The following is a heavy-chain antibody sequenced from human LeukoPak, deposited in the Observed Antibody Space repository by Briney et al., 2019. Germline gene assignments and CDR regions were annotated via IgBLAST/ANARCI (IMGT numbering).Heavy chain of an antibody. D-gene: IGHD1-26*01. CDR3: ARIEGATMVYFDY. CDR2: IYYSGST. CDR1: GGSISGSSYY. Sequence: SETLSLTCTVSGGSISGSSYYWGWIRQPPGKGLEWIGSIYYSGSTYYNPSLKSRVTISVDTSKNQFSLKLSSVTAADTAVYYCARIEGATMVYFDYWGQGTLVTVSS. V-gene: IGHV4-39*07. J-gene: IGHJ4*02.